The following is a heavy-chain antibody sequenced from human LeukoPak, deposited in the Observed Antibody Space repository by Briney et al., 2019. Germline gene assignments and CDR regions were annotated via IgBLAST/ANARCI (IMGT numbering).Heavy chain of an antibody. D-gene: IGHD6-19*01. J-gene: IGHJ4*02. CDR3: ASAGIAVAGVKDDY. V-gene: IGHV4-4*02. Sequence: SETLSLTCSVSGGSISSGNWWSWVRQSPGKGLEWIGEIHHSGSTNYNPSLKSRVTILVDKSKNQFSLKLTSVTAADTAVYFCASAGIAVAGVKDDYWGQGTLVTVSS. CDR1: GGSISSGNW. CDR2: IHHSGST.